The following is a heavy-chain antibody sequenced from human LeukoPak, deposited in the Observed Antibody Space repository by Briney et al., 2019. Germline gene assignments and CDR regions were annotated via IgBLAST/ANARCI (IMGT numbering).Heavy chain of an antibody. J-gene: IGHJ4*02. D-gene: IGHD3-22*01. Sequence: PGGSLRLSCAASGFTFSSYAMNWVRQAPGKGLEWVSDISASSSIYYADSVKGRFTISRDNSKNTLYLQVNSLRADDTAVYYCAKGSYYDSSGYYYFDYWGQGTLVTVSS. CDR1: GFTFSSYA. CDR3: AKGSYYDSSGYYYFDY. V-gene: IGHV3-23*01. CDR2: ISASSSI.